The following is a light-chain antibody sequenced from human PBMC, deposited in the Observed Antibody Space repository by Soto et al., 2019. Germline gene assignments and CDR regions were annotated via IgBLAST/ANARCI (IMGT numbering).Light chain of an antibody. CDR3: QTWGTGIHV. J-gene: IGLJ1*01. CDR1: SGHSSYA. Sequence: QLVLTQSPSASASLGASVTLTCTLSSGHSSYAIAWHQQQPEKGPRYLMKLNSDGSHSKGDGIPARFSGSSSGAERYLIISSLQSEDEADYSCQTWGTGIHVFGTGTKLTVL. V-gene: IGLV4-69*01. CDR2: LNSDGSH.